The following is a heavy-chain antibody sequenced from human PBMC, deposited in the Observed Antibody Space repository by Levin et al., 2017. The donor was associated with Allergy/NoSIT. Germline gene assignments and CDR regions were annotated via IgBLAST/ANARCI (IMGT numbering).Heavy chain of an antibody. J-gene: IGHJ4*02. CDR3: ARWPPGIAVAAFDD. D-gene: IGHD6-19*01. CDR2: IYYTGST. V-gene: IGHV4-39*01. CDR1: GGSISSSSYY. Sequence: SQTLSLPCTVSGGSISSSSYYWGWVRQPPGKGLEWIGIIYYTGSTHYNPSLKSRVTISVDTSKNQFSLRLSSVTAADTAVYYCARWPPGIAVAAFDDWGQGTLVTVSS.